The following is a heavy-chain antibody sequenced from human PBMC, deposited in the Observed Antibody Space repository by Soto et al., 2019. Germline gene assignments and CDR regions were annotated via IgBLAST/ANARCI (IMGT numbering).Heavy chain of an antibody. CDR1: GGSFSGYY. CDR3: ARIWDSSGWYYFDY. CDR2: INHSGST. D-gene: IGHD6-19*01. J-gene: IGHJ4*02. Sequence: QVQLQQWGAGLLKPSETLSPTCAVYGGSFSGYYWSWIRQPPGKGLEWIGEINHSGSTNYNPSLKSRVTISVDTSKNQFSLKLSSVTAADTAVYYCARIWDSSGWYYFDYWGQGTLVTVSS. V-gene: IGHV4-34*01.